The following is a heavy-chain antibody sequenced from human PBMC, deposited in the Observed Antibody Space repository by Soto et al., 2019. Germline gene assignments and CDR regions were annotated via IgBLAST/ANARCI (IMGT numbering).Heavy chain of an antibody. CDR2: TRNKASSYTT. V-gene: IGHV3-72*01. CDR1: GFSFSDYY. CDR3: AREGSSSGPDYEY. J-gene: IGHJ4*02. Sequence: EVQLVESGGGLVQPGGSLRLSCAASGFSFSDYYINWVRQAPGKGLEWVGRTRNKASSYTTDYAAFVKGRFTISRDDSKNLTYLQMNSVKTEDTAVYYCAREGSSSGPDYEYWGQGTLVTVSS. D-gene: IGHD3-22*01.